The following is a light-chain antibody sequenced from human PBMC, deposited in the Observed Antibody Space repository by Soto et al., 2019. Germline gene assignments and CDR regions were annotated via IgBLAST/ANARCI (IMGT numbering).Light chain of an antibody. Sequence: QSVLSQPASVSGSPGQSVTISCTGTSSDIGSYNLVSWYHHHPGQAPKLVIYGVNKRPSVDSNRFSGSKSGNTASLTIAGLQPEDEGEYYCCSYAGGRTFVVFGGGTKVTVL. CDR2: GVN. CDR1: SSDIGSYNL. J-gene: IGLJ3*02. V-gene: IGLV2-23*02. CDR3: CSYAGGRTFVV.